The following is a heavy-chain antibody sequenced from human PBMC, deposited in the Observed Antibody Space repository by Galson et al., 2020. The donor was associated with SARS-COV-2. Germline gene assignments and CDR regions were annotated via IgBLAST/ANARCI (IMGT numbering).Heavy chain of an antibody. CDR2: INPSGGST. Sequence: ASVKVSCKASGYTFTSYYMHWVRQAPGQGLEWMGIINPSGGSTSYAQKFQGRVTMTRDTSTSTVYMELSSLRSEDTAVYYCARGFRRYSGSYDSFGIWGQGTRVTVSS. CDR1: GYTFTSYY. CDR3: ARGFRRYSGSYDSFGI. D-gene: IGHD1-26*01. J-gene: IGHJ3*02. V-gene: IGHV1-46*01.